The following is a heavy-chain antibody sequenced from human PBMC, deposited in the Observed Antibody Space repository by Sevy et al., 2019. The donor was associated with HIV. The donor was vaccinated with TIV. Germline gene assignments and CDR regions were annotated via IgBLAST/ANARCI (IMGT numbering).Heavy chain of an antibody. CDR2: IYYTGST. V-gene: IGHV4-59*01. D-gene: IGHD5-12*01. J-gene: IGHJ5*02. Sequence: SETLSLTCTVSGGSISAYYWSWIRQPPGKPLEYIGYIYYTGSTNYNPSLKSRVTISVDTSKYQFSLKLNSVTAADTAVYFCARAPPVRSGDDSLNWFDPWGQGTLVTVSS. CDR1: GGSISAYY. CDR3: ARAPPVRSGDDSLNWFDP.